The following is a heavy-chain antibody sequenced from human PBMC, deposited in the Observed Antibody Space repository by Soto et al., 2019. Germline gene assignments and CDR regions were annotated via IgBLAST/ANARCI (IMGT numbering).Heavy chain of an antibody. D-gene: IGHD2-2*01. Sequence: GSLNLSCSASGFTFSNSWMHWVRQVSGRGLEWVSRINADGTSTSYADSVKGRFTISRDNAKNTLYLHVNSLRAEDTAVYYCVKVLARGVGVPRFYFDSWGQGALVTVSS. V-gene: IGHV3-74*01. CDR2: INADGTST. J-gene: IGHJ4*02. CDR1: GFTFSNSW. CDR3: VKVLARGVGVPRFYFDS.